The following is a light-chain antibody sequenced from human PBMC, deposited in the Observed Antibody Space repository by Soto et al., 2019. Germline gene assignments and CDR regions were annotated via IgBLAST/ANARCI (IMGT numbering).Light chain of an antibody. CDR2: SAS. Sequence: DSQMTQSPSSLSASVGDRVTITCRPSRGIGNALAWYQQKPGTVPKLLIHSASTLQSGVPSRFSGSGSGTDFTLTISSLQPEDVASYYCQKYDSAPTFGPGTKVDIK. CDR3: QKYDSAPT. CDR1: RGIGNA. J-gene: IGKJ1*01. V-gene: IGKV1-27*01.